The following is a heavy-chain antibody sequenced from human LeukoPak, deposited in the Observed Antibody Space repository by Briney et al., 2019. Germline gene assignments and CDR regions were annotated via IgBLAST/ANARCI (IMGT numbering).Heavy chain of an antibody. V-gene: IGHV3-30*02. Sequence: GGSLRLSCAASGFTFSSYGMHWVRQAPGKGLEWVAFIRYDGSNKYYADSVKGRFTISRDNSKNTLYLQMNSLRAEDTAVYYCAKDPLTYYVWGSYRYGDYWGQGTLVTVSS. CDR3: AKDPLTYYVWGSYRYGDY. J-gene: IGHJ4*02. CDR1: GFTFSSYG. CDR2: IRYDGSNK. D-gene: IGHD3-16*02.